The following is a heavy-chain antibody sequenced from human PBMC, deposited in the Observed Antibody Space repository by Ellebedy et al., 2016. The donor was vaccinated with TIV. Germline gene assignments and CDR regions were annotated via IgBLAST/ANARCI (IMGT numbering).Heavy chain of an antibody. Sequence: GESLKISCAVSGFTVSDNYMSWVRQAPGKGLQWVAIIYSSGATFYPDPAKGRFTISRDDSKNNLYLQMNSLRVEDTALYYCAGGSRGITGAGTSLHYWGQGALVTVSS. CDR3: AGGSRGITGAGTSLHY. D-gene: IGHD6-19*01. J-gene: IGHJ4*02. CDR1: GFTVSDNY. V-gene: IGHV3-53*01. CDR2: IYSSGAT.